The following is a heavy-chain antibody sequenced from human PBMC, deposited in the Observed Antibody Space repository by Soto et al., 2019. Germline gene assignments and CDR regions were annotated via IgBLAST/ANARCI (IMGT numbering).Heavy chain of an antibody. Sequence: GESLKISCNGSGYSFTSYWNGWVRQLPGKGLVWMGIIYPGASDSRYSPSFQGQVTISADKSISTAYLQWRSLKASDTAMYYCASGRDLMVVTDFDCWGQRTLGTVSS. CDR2: IYPGASDS. CDR1: GYSFTSYW. V-gene: IGHV5-51*01. D-gene: IGHD2-21*02. J-gene: IGHJ4*02. CDR3: ASGRDLMVVTDFDC.